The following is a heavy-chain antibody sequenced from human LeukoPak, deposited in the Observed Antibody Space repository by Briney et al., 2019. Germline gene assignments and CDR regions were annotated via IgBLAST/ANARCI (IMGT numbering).Heavy chain of an antibody. CDR1: GFTFSSYW. D-gene: IGHD5-18*01. V-gene: IGHV3-74*01. CDR3: ARADTAMVYDFFDY. CDR2: INSDGSST. Sequence: GGSLRLSCAASGFTFSSYWMHWVRQARGKGLVWVSRINSDGSSTSYADSVKGRFTISRDNAKNTLYLQMNSLRAEDTAVYYCARADTAMVYDFFDYWGQGTLVTVSS. J-gene: IGHJ4*02.